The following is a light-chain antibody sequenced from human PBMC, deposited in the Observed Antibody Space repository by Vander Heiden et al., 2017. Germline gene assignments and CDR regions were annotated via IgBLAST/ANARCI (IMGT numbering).Light chain of an antibody. J-gene: IGKJ3*01. CDR3: QQCNSDPHLFT. CDR1: QGISSA. Sequence: AIQLTQSPSSLSASVGDRVTITCRASQGISSALAWYQQKPGKAPKLLIYDASSLESGVPSRFSGSGSGTDFTLTISSLQPEDFATYYCQQCNSDPHLFTFGHGTKVDIK. V-gene: IGKV1-13*02. CDR2: DAS.